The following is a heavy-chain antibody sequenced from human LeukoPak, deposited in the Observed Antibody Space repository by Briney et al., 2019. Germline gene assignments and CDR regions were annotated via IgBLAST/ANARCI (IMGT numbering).Heavy chain of an antibody. CDR1: GGSISSYY. V-gene: IGHV4-4*07. D-gene: IGHD6-19*01. CDR2: IYTSGST. J-gene: IGHJ4*02. Sequence: SETLSLTCTVSGGSISSYYWSWIRQPAGKGLEWIGRIYTSGSTNYNPSLKSRVTMSVDTSKNQFSLKLSSVTAADTAVYYCARGMEQWLTRGYFDYWGQGTLVTVSS. CDR3: ARGMEQWLTRGYFDY.